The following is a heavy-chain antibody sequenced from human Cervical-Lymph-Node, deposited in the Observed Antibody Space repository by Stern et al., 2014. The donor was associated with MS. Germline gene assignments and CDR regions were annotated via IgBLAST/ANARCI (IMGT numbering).Heavy chain of an antibody. D-gene: IGHD1-26*01. CDR1: ENTFTGYY. CDR3: ARISLGSGIDY. Sequence: QVKMVQSGAEVKQPGASMKVTCKASENTFTGYYIHWVRQAHGQGLEWMGWINPNSGATNYAQRFQDRVSLTSDTSNTLAYMELDRLTSDDTAVYYCARISLGSGIDYWGQGSLVTVSS. CDR2: INPNSGAT. J-gene: IGHJ4*02. V-gene: IGHV1-2*02.